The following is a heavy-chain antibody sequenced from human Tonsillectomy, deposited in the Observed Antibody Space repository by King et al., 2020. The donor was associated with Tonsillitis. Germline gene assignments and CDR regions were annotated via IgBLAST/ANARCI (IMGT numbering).Heavy chain of an antibody. CDR3: TREGGWLGELPSI. CDR1: GVTVSDNY. D-gene: IGHD3-10*01. V-gene: IGHV3-53*01. Sequence: QLVQSGGGLIQLGGSLRLSCAASGVTVSDNYMSWVRQAPGKGLEWVSVIYRGGSTYYADFVKGRFTISRDTSKNTLYLQMSSLRAEDTAVYYCTREGGWLGELPSIWGQGTLVTVSS. J-gene: IGHJ4*02. CDR2: IYRGGST.